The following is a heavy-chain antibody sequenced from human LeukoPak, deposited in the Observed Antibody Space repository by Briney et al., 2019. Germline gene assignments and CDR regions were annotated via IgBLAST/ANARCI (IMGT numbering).Heavy chain of an antibody. J-gene: IGHJ4*02. Sequence: SETLSLTCTVSGGSSSSYYWSWIRQPPGKGLEWIGYIYYSGSTNYNPSLKSRVTISVDTSKNQFSLKLSSVTAADTAVYYCARHTYGAPIEYWGQGTLVTVSS. D-gene: IGHD4-17*01. CDR2: IYYSGST. CDR3: ARHTYGAPIEY. V-gene: IGHV4-59*08. CDR1: GGSSSSYY.